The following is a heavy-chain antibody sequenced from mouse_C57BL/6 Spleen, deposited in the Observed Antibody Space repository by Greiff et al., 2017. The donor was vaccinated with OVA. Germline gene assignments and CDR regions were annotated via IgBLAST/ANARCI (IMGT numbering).Heavy chain of an antibody. V-gene: IGHV3-6*01. J-gene: IGHJ4*01. CDR1: GYSITSGYY. Sequence: EVQLVESGPGLVKPSQSLSLTCSVTGYSITSGYYWNWIRQFPGNKLEWMGYISYDGSNNYNPSLKNRISITRDTYKNQFFLKLNSVTTEDTATYYCARGNYYGSSYVYYYAMDYWGQGTSVTVSS. CDR2: ISYDGSN. D-gene: IGHD1-1*01. CDR3: ARGNYYGSSYVYYYAMDY.